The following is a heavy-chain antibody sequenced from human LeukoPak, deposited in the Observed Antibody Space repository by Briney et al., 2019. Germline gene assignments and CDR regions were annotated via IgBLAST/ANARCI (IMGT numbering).Heavy chain of an antibody. CDR2: INPNSGNT. CDR3: ARPNSVGPTVYFDY. Sequence: ASVKVSCKASGYTFTAYYMHWVRQAPGQGLEWMGWINPNSGNTNYAQKFQGRVTMTRDTSISTAYMELSRLRSDDTAVYYCARPNSVGPTVYFDYRGQGTLVTVSS. V-gene: IGHV1-2*02. D-gene: IGHD1-26*01. CDR1: GYTFTAYY. J-gene: IGHJ4*02.